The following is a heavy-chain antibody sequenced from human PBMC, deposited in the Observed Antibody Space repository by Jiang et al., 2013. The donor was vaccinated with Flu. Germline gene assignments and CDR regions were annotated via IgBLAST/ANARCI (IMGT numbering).Heavy chain of an antibody. CDR3: AKDDLRSKYYFDS. CDR2: ISGSGGST. D-gene: IGHD5/OR15-5a*01. V-gene: IGHV3-23*01. Sequence: VQLLESGGGLVQPGGSLRLSCAASGFTFTNYAMTWVRQAPGKGLEWVSVISGSGGSTYYADSVKGRLTISRDNSKNTLFLQMNSLRAEDTAVYYCAKDDLRSKYYFDSWGQGILVTVSS. CDR1: GFTFTNYA. J-gene: IGHJ4*02.